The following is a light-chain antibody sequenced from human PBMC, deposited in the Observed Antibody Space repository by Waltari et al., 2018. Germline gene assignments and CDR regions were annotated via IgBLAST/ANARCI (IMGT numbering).Light chain of an antibody. Sequence: QSGLTQPASVPGSPGQPITISCTGSSGDVGRYKLVSWYQRHPGKAPKLIISEVNDRPSGVSNRFSGSNSGNTASLTISGLQAEDEADYYCCSYAGGSVIFGGGTKLTVL. CDR3: CSYAGGSVI. J-gene: IGLJ2*01. V-gene: IGLV2-23*02. CDR2: EVN. CDR1: SGDVGRYKL.